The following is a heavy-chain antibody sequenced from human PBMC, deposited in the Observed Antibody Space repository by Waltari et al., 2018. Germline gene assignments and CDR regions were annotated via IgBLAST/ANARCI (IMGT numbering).Heavy chain of an antibody. V-gene: IGHV4-59*11. Sequence: QVQLQESGPGLVKPSETLSLTCTVSGGSISSHYWSWIRQPPGKGLEWIGYIYYRGSTNYNPSPKSRVTISVDTSKNQFSLKLSSVTAADTAVYYCARDSIGAVAGTGYWGQGTLVTVSS. CDR2: IYYRGST. J-gene: IGHJ4*02. D-gene: IGHD6-19*01. CDR1: GGSISSHY. CDR3: ARDSIGAVAGTGY.